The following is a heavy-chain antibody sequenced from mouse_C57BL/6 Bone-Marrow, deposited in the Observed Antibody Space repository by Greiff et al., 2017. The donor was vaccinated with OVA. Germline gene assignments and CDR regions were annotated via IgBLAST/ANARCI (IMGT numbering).Heavy chain of an antibody. CDR2: IYPGSGST. CDR1: GYTFTSYW. Sequence: VQLQQPGAELVKPGASVKMSCKASGYTFTSYWMTWVKQRPGQGLEWIGDIYPGSGSTNYNEKFKGKATLTVDTSSSTAYMQLSSLTSEDSAVYYCARRDYYGSSPMDYWGQGTSVTVSS. V-gene: IGHV1-55*01. D-gene: IGHD1-1*01. CDR3: ARRDYYGSSPMDY. J-gene: IGHJ4*01.